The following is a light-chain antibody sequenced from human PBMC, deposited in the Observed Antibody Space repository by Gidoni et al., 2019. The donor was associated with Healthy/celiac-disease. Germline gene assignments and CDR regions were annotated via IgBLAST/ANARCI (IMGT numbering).Light chain of an antibody. CDR3: QQYDNLHT. Sequence: IPMTQSPSSLSASVGDRVPITCQASQDISNYLNWYQQKPGKAPKLLIYDASNLETGVPSRFSGSGSGTDFTFTISSLQPEDIATYYCQQYDNLHTFGGGTKVEIK. J-gene: IGKJ4*01. CDR1: QDISNY. V-gene: IGKV1-33*01. CDR2: DAS.